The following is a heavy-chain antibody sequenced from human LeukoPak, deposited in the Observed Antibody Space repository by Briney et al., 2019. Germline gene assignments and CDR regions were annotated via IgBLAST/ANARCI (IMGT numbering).Heavy chain of an antibody. J-gene: IGHJ6*03. CDR2: IIPIFGTA. CDR3: ARVPAYSSSPYYYYYMDV. Sequence: ASVKVSCKASGGTFSSYAISWVRQAPGQRLEWMGGIIPIFGTANYAQKFQGRVTITADKSTSTAYMELSSLRSEDTAVYYCARVPAYSSSPYYYYYMDVWGKGTTVTVSS. V-gene: IGHV1-69*06. CDR1: GGTFSSYA. D-gene: IGHD6-6*01.